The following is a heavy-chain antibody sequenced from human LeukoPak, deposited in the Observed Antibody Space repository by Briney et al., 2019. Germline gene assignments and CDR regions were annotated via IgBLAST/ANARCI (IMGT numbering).Heavy chain of an antibody. CDR2: ISYDGSNK. CDR1: GFTFSSYG. CDR3: AKDEAPLRYFDWYIDY. D-gene: IGHD3-9*01. V-gene: IGHV3-30*18. Sequence: PGGSLRLSCAASGFTFSSYGMHWVRQAPGKGLEWVAVISYDGSNKYYADSVKGRFTISRDNSKNTLYLQMNSLRAEDTAVYYCAKDEAPLRYFDWYIDYWGQGTLVTVSS. J-gene: IGHJ4*02.